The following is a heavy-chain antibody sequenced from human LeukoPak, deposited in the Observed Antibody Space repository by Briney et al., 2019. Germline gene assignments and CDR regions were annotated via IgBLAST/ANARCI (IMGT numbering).Heavy chain of an antibody. J-gene: IGHJ3*02. CDR1: GFTFSSYG. D-gene: IGHD6-19*01. CDR2: ISYDGSNK. CDR3: ANDWDGGWYNAFDI. Sequence: GGSLRLSCAASGFTFSSYGMHWVRQAPGKGVEWVAVISYDGSNKYYADSVKGRFTISRDNSKNTLYLQMNSLSAEDTAVYYCANDWDGGWYNAFDIWGQGTMVTVSS. V-gene: IGHV3-30*18.